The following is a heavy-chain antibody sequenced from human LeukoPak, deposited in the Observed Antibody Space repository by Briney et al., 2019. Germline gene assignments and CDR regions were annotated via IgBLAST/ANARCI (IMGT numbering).Heavy chain of an antibody. CDR3: ARWNYYDSSGQEVYYFDY. J-gene: IGHJ4*02. D-gene: IGHD3-22*01. CDR1: GFTFSTYW. V-gene: IGHV3-30*03. CDR2: ISYDGSNK. Sequence: PGGSPRLSCAASGFTFSTYWMTWVRQAPGKGLEWVAVISYDGSNKYYADSVKGRFTISRDNSKNTLYLQMNSLRAEDTAVYYCARWNYYDSSGQEVYYFDYWGQGTLVTVSS.